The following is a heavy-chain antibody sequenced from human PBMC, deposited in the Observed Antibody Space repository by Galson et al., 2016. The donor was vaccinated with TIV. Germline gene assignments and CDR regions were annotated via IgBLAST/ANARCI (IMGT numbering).Heavy chain of an antibody. CDR1: GGSISSYY. CDR3: ARQSLAVAGAPFDP. CDR2: IYSSGST. V-gene: IGHV4-4*07. J-gene: IGHJ5*02. Sequence: LSLTCTVSGGSISSYYWSWIRQPAGKGLEWIGRIYSSGSTKYNTSLKSRVTMSVDTSKNQFSLNLKSVTAADTAVYYCARQSLAVAGAPFDPWGQGTPVTVSS. D-gene: IGHD6-19*01.